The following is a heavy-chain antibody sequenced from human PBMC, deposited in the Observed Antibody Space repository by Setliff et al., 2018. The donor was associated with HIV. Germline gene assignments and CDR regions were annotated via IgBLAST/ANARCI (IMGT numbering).Heavy chain of an antibody. CDR2: IYGGGTT. CDR1: GFTVSGNY. Sequence: GGSLRLSCAASGFTVSGNYMSWVRQAPGKGLEWVSVIYGGGTTHYADSVKGRFTISRDNSKNTVYLQMNSLRVEDTAVYYCARELYREWDYWGQGTLVTVSS. D-gene: IGHD3-10*01. V-gene: IGHV3-66*02. J-gene: IGHJ4*02. CDR3: ARELYREWDY.